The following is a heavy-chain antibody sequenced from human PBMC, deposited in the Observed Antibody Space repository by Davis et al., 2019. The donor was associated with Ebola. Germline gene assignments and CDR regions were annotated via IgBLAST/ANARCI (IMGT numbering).Heavy chain of an antibody. CDR1: GGTFSSYA. D-gene: IGHD4-23*01. CDR2: INPSGGST. V-gene: IGHV1-46*01. J-gene: IGHJ4*02. CDR3: ARSHYGGIDY. Sequence: ASVKVSCKASGGTFSSYAISWVRQAPGHGLEWMGIINPSGGSTSYAQKFQGRVTMTRDTSTSTVYMELSSLRSEDTAVYYCARSHYGGIDYWGQGTLVTVSS.